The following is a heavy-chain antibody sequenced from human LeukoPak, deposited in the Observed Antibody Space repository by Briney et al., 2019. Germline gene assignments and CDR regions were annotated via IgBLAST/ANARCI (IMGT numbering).Heavy chain of an antibody. J-gene: IGHJ4*02. CDR2: ISAYNGNT. Sequence: ASVKVSCKAAGYTFTTYGISWVRQAPGQGLEWMGWISAYNGNTNYAQKLQGRVTMTTDTSTSTAYMELRSLRSDDTAVYYCARGEMATIPVDYWGQGTLVTVSS. CDR3: ARGEMATIPVDY. D-gene: IGHD5-24*01. V-gene: IGHV1-18*01. CDR1: GYTFTTYG.